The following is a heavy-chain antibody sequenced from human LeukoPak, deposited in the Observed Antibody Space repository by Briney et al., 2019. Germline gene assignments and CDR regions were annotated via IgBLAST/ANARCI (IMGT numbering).Heavy chain of an antibody. D-gene: IGHD3-22*01. V-gene: IGHV4-30-4*01. Sequence: SETLSLTCTVSGGSISSGDYYWSWIRQPPGKGPEWIGYIYYSGTTYYNPSLKSRLTISVDTSKNQFSLKLSSVTAADTAVYYCARTDSSGYYGDYWGQGTLVTVSS. CDR3: ARTDSSGYYGDY. CDR2: IYYSGTT. CDR1: GGSISSGDYY. J-gene: IGHJ4*02.